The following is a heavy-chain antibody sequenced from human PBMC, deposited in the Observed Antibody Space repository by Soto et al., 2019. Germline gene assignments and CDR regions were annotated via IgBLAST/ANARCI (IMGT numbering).Heavy chain of an antibody. CDR1: GFAVSSNY. CDR2: ISGSGGSI. J-gene: IGHJ6*02. V-gene: IGHV3-23*01. D-gene: IGHD1-1*01. CDR3: VKGYWKGDV. Sequence: GXSLRLSCAASGFAVSSNYIFWVRQAPGNGLEWVSAISGSGGSIHYADSVKGRFTISRDNSKNTLYLQMNSLRDEDTAVYHCVKGYWKGDVWGQGTTVTVSS.